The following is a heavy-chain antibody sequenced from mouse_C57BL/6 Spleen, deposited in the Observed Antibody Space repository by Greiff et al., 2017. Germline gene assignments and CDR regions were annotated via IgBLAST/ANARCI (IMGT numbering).Heavy chain of an antibody. CDR1: GYSITSGYY. CDR2: ISYDGSN. Sequence: EVQLQQSGPGLVKPSQSLSLTCSVTGYSITSGYYWNWIRQFPGNKLEWMGYISYDGSNNYNPSLKNRISITRDTSKNQFFRKLNSVTTEDTATYYCASRVGSSIDYWGQGTTLTVSS. J-gene: IGHJ2*01. CDR3: ASRVGSSIDY. D-gene: IGHD1-1*01. V-gene: IGHV3-6*01.